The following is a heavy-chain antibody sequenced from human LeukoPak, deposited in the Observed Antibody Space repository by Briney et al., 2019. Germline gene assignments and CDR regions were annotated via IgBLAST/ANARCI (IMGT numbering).Heavy chain of an antibody. J-gene: IGHJ3*02. V-gene: IGHV4-39*01. D-gene: IGHD3-3*01. CDR1: GGSISSSSYY. Sequence: KSSETLSLTCTVSGGSISSSSYYWGWIRQPPGKGLEWIGSIYYSGSTYYNPSLKSRVTISVDTSKNQFSLKLSSVTDADTAVYYFASPFYDFWSGAFDIWGQGTMVTVSS. CDR2: IYYSGST. CDR3: ASPFYDFWSGAFDI.